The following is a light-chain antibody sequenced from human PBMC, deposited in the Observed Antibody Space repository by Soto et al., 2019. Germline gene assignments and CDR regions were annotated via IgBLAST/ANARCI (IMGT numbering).Light chain of an antibody. CDR3: QQSYSTPLT. CDR1: QSISSY. J-gene: IGKJ4*01. CDR2: AAS. Sequence: DIQMTQSPSSLSASVGDRVTITCRASQSISSYLNWYQQTPGKAPKLLIYAASSLQSGVPSRFSGSGSGTDFTLTISSLQPEDFATYYCQQSYSTPLTFVGGTKVEIK. V-gene: IGKV1-39*01.